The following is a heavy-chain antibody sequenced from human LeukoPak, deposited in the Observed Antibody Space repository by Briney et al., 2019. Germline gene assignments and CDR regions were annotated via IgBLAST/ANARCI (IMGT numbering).Heavy chain of an antibody. CDR3: ASGKIQWLVRGYYYGMDV. CDR1: GYTLTELP. V-gene: IGHV1-24*01. Sequence: ASVKVSCKVSGYTLTELPMHWVRQAPGKGLEWMGGFDPEDGETIYAQKFQGRVTMTEDTSTDTAYMELSSLRSEDTAVYYCASGKIQWLVRGYYYGMDVWGQGTTVTVSS. CDR2: FDPEDGET. D-gene: IGHD6-19*01. J-gene: IGHJ6*02.